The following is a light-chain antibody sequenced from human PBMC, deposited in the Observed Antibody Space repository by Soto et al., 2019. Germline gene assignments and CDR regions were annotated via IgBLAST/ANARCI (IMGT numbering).Light chain of an antibody. Sequence: DIQMTQSPSSVSASVGDRVTITCRASQDISSWVAWYQQKPGKAPKLLISAASSLQSGVPRRFSGSGSGTEFTLIISSLQPEDFASYYCQQGDSFPFTFGGGTKVEIK. CDR3: QQGDSFPFT. J-gene: IGKJ4*01. CDR2: AAS. V-gene: IGKV1-12*01. CDR1: QDISSW.